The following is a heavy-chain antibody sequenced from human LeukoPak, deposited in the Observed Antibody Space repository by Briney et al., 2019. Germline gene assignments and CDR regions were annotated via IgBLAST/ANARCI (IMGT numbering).Heavy chain of an antibody. CDR1: GFTFSSYA. J-gene: IGHJ4*02. D-gene: IGHD1-1*01. Sequence: GGSLRLSCAASGFTFSSYAMNWVRQAPGKGLEWVSSISGSSGNTYYADSVKGRYSISRHNSKNTVFLQINRLRAEDTAIYYCANWGAGTKGLYWGQGTLVTVSS. V-gene: IGHV3-23*01. CDR2: ISGSSGNT. CDR3: ANWGAGTKGLY.